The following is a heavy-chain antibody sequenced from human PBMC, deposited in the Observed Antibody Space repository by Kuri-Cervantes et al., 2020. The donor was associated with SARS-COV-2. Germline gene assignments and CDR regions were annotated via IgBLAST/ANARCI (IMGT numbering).Heavy chain of an antibody. CDR3: ASHLTGTTPYVYYYYMGV. Sequence: SMKVSCKASGGTFSSYAISWVRQAPGQGLEWMGGIIPIFGTPNYAQKFQGRVTITTDESTRTAYMELNSLRSEDTAVYYCASHLTGTTPYVYYYYMGVWGKGTTVTVSS. V-gene: IGHV1-69*05. J-gene: IGHJ6*03. CDR2: IIPIFGTP. CDR1: GGTFSSYA. D-gene: IGHD1-20*01.